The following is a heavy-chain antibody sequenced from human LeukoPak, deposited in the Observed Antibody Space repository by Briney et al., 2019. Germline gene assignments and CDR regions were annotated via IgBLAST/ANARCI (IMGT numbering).Heavy chain of an antibody. Sequence: GASVKVSCKASGYTFTGYYMHWVRQAPGQGLEWVGWINPKSGGTNYAQKFQGRVTMTRDTSISTAYMELSRLRSDDTVVYYCARYPKAGLYFDYWGQGTLVTVSS. CDR2: INPKSGGT. J-gene: IGHJ4*02. D-gene: IGHD6-19*01. V-gene: IGHV1-2*02. CDR3: ARYPKAGLYFDY. CDR1: GYTFTGYY.